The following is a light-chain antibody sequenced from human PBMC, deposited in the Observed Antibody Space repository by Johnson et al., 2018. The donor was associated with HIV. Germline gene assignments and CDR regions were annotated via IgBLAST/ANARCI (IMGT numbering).Light chain of an antibody. CDR3: GTWDSSLSAYV. CDR1: SSNIGNNY. V-gene: IGLV1-51*01. CDR2: DNN. Sequence: QSVLTQPPSVSAAPGQKVTISCSGTSSNIGNNYVSWFQQLPGLAPKLLIYDNNKRPSGIPDRFSGSKSGTSATLGITGLPTGDEADYYCGTWDSSLSAYVFGTGTKVTVL. J-gene: IGLJ1*01.